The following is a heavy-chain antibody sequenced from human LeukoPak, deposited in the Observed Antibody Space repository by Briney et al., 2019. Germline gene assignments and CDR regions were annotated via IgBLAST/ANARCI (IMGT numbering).Heavy chain of an antibody. CDR1: GYTFTGYY. J-gene: IGHJ5*02. CDR3: VREATWFAP. Sequence: EASVKVSCKASGYTFTGYYIHWVRQAPGQGLEWMGWINPNSGGTNYAQKFEGRVTMTRDTSISTAYMELSRLRSDDTAVYYCVREATWFAPWAREPWSPSPQ. CDR2: INPNSGGT. D-gene: IGHD1-26*01. V-gene: IGHV1-2*02.